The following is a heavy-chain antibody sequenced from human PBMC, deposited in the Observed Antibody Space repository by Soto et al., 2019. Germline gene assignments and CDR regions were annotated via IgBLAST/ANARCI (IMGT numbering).Heavy chain of an antibody. Sequence: SETLSLPCAVAGGSLRSATYCWSWIRQHPGKGLEWIGYFYHSGSTYYKPSLRSRVTISLDTSKNQFSLNLRSVTDADTAIYYCAREETGNDALDIWGQGTLVTVSS. CDR2: FYHSGST. V-gene: IGHV4-31*11. D-gene: IGHD1-1*01. CDR3: AREETGNDALDI. J-gene: IGHJ3*02. CDR1: GGSLRSATYC.